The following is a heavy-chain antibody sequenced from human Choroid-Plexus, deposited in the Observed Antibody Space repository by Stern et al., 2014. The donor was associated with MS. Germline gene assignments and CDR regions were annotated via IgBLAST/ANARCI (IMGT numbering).Heavy chain of an antibody. J-gene: IGHJ6*02. CDR2: ISFDGSYK. CDR1: GFTFSSYG. CDR3: AKDRERQNYYYGMDV. Sequence: VQLVESGGDVVQPGRPLRLSCAASGFTFSSYGMHWVRQAPGKGLEWVAFISFDGSYKYYADSVKGRFTMSRDNSKNTLYLELNSLRAEDTAVYYCAKDRERQNYYYGMDVWGQGTTVTVSS. D-gene: IGHD1-26*01. V-gene: IGHV3-30*18.